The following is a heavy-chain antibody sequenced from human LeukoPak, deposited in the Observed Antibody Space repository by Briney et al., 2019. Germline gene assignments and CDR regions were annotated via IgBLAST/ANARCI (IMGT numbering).Heavy chain of an antibody. Sequence: SETLSLTCAVSGGSISSSNWWSWVRQSPGKGLEWLGEIYHTGSTNYNPSLKSRVTISLDKSKNQFSLKLSSVTAADTAVYYCARALAGTGGAFDIWGQGTMVTVSS. J-gene: IGHJ3*02. CDR1: GGSISSSNW. CDR2: IYHTGST. CDR3: ARALAGTGGAFDI. D-gene: IGHD7-27*01. V-gene: IGHV4-4*02.